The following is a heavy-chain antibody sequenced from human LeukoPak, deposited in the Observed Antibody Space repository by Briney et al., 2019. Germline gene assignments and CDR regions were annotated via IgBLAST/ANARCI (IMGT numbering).Heavy chain of an antibody. CDR3: TRRRGGTSSRDY. CDR1: GGSISSGGYS. V-gene: IGHV4-30-2*03. D-gene: IGHD6-13*01. J-gene: IGHJ4*02. CDR2: IYHSGST. Sequence: SETLSLTCAVSGGSISSGGYSWSWIRQPPGKGLEWIGYIYHSGSTYYNPSLKSRVTISLDTSKNQFSLRLSSVTAADTSMYYCTRRRGGTSSRDYWGQGTLVTVSS.